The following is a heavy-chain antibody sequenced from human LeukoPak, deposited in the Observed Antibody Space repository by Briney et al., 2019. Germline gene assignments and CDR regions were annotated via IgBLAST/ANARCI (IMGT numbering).Heavy chain of an antibody. CDR1: GDSIRSSTYF. J-gene: IGHJ3*02. CDR2: IYNSAST. D-gene: IGHD5-12*01. V-gene: IGHV4-39*02. CDR3: TRHSRARYGGYENAFDI. Sequence: SETLSLTCTVPGDSIRSSTYFWGWIRQPPGKGLEWIGNIYNSASTHYNPSLKSRVTISVDTSNNHLSLRLSSVTASHTAIYYSTRHSRARYGGYENAFDIWGQGTMVTVSS.